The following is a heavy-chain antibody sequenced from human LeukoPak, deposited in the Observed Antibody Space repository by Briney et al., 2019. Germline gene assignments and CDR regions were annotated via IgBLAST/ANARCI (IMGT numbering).Heavy chain of an antibody. V-gene: IGHV3-11*06. CDR3: ARVGSIAAAGTPDY. CDR2: ISGSGSDT. Sequence: GGSERLSCAASGFIFSDYYMTWIRQAPGKGLEWLSYISGSGSDTNYADSVKGRFTTSRDNAKNSLYLQMNSLRAEDTAVYYCARVGSIAAAGTPDYWGQGTLLTVSP. J-gene: IGHJ4*02. CDR1: GFIFSDYY. D-gene: IGHD6-13*01.